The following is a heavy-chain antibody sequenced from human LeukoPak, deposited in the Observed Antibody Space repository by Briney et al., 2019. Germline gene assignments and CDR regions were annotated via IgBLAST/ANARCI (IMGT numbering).Heavy chain of an antibody. D-gene: IGHD3-22*01. V-gene: IGHV4-59*12. CDR2: MYLSGTT. Sequence: SETLSLTCTVSGGSISSYYWSWIRQPPGKGLEWIGEMYLSGTTHSNPSVKSRVTISIDKSKNQFFLNLSSVIAADTAVYYCAGLVGRYSSGLYYYYFDYWGQGTLVTVSS. J-gene: IGHJ4*02. CDR3: AGLVGRYSSGLYYYYFDY. CDR1: GGSISSYY.